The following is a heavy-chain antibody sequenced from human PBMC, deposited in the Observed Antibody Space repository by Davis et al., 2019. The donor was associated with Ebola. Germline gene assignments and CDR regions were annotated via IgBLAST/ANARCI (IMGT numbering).Heavy chain of an antibody. CDR2: IWNDGSNE. CDR3: ARGVFSGSSAFDS. D-gene: IGHD6-6*01. CDR1: GFVFSTYG. J-gene: IGHJ4*02. V-gene: IGHV3-33*01. Sequence: GESLKISCAASGFVFSTYGMHWVRQAPGKGLEWVAAIWNDGSNEYYADSVTGRFTISRDNSMQTVYLEMNSLKPEDTGVYYCARGVFSGSSAFDSWGQGTLVIVSS.